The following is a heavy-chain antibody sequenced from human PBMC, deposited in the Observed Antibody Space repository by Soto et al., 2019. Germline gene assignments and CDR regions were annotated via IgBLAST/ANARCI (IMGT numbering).Heavy chain of an antibody. CDR1: GYTFTIYA. CDR3: ARDPRIDAFDI. J-gene: IGHJ3*02. CDR2: INAGNGNT. Sequence: ASVKVSCKASGYTFTIYAMHWVRQAPGQRLEWMGWINAGNGNTKYSQKFQGRVTITRDTSASTAYMELSSLRSEDTAVYYCARDPRIDAFDIWGQGTMVTVSS. V-gene: IGHV1-3*01.